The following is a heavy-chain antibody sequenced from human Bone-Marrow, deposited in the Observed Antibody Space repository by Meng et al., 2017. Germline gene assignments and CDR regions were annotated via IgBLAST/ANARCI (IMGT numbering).Heavy chain of an antibody. CDR2: ISSSSSYI. V-gene: IGHV3-21*01. J-gene: IGHJ6*02. CDR1: GFTFSSYS. D-gene: IGHD2-15*01. Sequence: GGSLRLSCAASGFTFSSYSMNWVRQAPGKGLEWVSSISSSSSYIYYADSVKGRFTISRDNAKNSLYLQMNSLRAEDTAVYYCARDHLRLYCSGGSCYGDKTSYYYYYGMDVWGQGTTVTGSS. CDR3: ARDHLRLYCSGGSCYGDKTSYYYYYGMDV.